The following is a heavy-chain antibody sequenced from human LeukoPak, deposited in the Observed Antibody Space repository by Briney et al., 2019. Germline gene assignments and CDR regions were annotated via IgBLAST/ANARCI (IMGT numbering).Heavy chain of an antibody. CDR1: GFTFSDHQ. CDR3: VAIHREVGY. CDR2: IRNKANSYTT. V-gene: IGHV3-72*01. D-gene: IGHD2-21*01. Sequence: GGSLRPSCAASGFTFSDHQMDWVRQAPGKGLEWVGRIRNKANSYTTEYAASVKGRFTISRDDSKNSLYLQVNSLKTEHTAVCYCVAIHREVGYRGEGTLVTVSS. J-gene: IGHJ4*02.